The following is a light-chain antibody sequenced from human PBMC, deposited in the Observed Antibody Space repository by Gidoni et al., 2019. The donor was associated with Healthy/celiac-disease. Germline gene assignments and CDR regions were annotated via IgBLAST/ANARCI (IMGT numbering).Light chain of an antibody. CDR1: QSLVHSDGNTY. CDR2: KVS. J-gene: IGKJ3*01. CDR3: MQGTHWPPFT. Sequence: DVVMTQSPLSLPVTLGQPASIPCRSSQSLVHSDGNTYLNWFQQRPGQSPRRLIYKVSNRDSGVPDRFGGSGAGTDFTLKISRVEAEDVGVYYCMQGTHWPPFTFGPGTKVDIK. V-gene: IGKV2-30*02.